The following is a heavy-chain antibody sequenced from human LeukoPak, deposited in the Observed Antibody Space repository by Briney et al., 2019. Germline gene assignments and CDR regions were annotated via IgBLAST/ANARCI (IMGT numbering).Heavy chain of an antibody. CDR1: GFTFSSYA. V-gene: IGHV3-30*18. D-gene: IGHD5-18*01. J-gene: IGHJ5*02. CDR2: ISYDGSNK. CDR3: AKELRGYSYGLRNNWFDP. Sequence: GGSLRLSCAASGFTFSSYAMNWVRQAPGKGLEWGAVISYDGSNKYCADSVKGRFTISRDNSKNTLYLQMNSLRAEDTAVYYCAKELRGYSYGLRNNWFDPWGQGTLVTVSS.